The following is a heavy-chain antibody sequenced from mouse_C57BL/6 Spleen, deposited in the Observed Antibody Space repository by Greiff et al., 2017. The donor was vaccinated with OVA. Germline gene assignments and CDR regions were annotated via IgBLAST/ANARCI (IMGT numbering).Heavy chain of an antibody. Sequence: EVQLQQSGPELVKPGASVKISCKASGYTFTDYYMNWVKQSHGKSLEWIGDINPNNGGTSYNQKFKGQATLSVDNSSSTAYMELRSLTSEDAEVYYYERPIRRGRYYAMDYWGQGTSVTVSS. CDR3: ERPIRRGRYYAMDY. J-gene: IGHJ4*01. CDR2: INPNNGGT. CDR1: GYTFTDYY. D-gene: IGHD2-12*01. V-gene: IGHV1-26*01.